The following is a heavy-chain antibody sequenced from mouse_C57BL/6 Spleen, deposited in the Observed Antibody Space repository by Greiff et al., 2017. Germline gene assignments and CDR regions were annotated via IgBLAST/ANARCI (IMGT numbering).Heavy chain of an antibody. CDR2: IDPSDSYT. V-gene: IGHV1-50*01. CDR3: ARGGGPGAMDY. CDR1: GYTFTSYW. J-gene: IGHJ4*01. Sequence: QVQLQQPGAELVKPGASVKLSCKASGYTFTSYWMQWVKQRPGQGLEWIGEIDPSDSYTNYNQKFKGKATLTVDTSSSTAYMQLSSLTSEDSAVYYCARGGGPGAMDYWGQGTSVTVSS.